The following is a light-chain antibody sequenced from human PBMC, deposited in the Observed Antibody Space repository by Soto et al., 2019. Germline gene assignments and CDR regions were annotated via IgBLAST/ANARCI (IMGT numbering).Light chain of an antibody. CDR2: GAS. CDR3: QQYANWPKT. Sequence: IVMTQSPATLSVSPGGRATLCCRASQSISDTLAWYQQKPGQAPRLLIYGASTRATGLPARFSGSGSETEFTLTISSLQSEDLAVYYCQQYANWPKTFGQGTKVDIK. CDR1: QSISDT. J-gene: IGKJ1*01. V-gene: IGKV3-15*01.